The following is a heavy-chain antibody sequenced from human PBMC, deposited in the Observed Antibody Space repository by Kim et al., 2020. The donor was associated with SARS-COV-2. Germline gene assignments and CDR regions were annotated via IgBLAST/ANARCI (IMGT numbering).Heavy chain of an antibody. Sequence: GGSLRLSCAASGFTFSNAWMSLVRQAPGKGLEWVGRIKSKTYGGTVDYAALVRGRFTISRDDSKNTLYLEMNSLKTEDTAVYYCTTTWYYFDNSGSADYWGQGTLVTVSS. CDR1: GFTFSNAW. D-gene: IGHD3-22*01. CDR2: IKSKTYGGTV. CDR3: TTTWYYFDNSGSADY. J-gene: IGHJ4*02. V-gene: IGHV3-15*01.